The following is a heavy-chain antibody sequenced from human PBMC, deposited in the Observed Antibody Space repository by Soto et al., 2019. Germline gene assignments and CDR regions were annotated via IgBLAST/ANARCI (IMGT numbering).Heavy chain of an antibody. J-gene: IGHJ4*02. Sequence: PSETLSLTCTVSGGSISSSSYYWGWIRQPPGKGLEWIGSIYYSGSTYYNPSLKSRVTISVDTSKNQFSLKLSSVTAADTAVYYCARHGHGYNPPDYWGQGTLVTVSS. D-gene: IGHD5-12*01. CDR3: ARHGHGYNPPDY. CDR2: IYYSGST. V-gene: IGHV4-39*01. CDR1: GGSISSSSYY.